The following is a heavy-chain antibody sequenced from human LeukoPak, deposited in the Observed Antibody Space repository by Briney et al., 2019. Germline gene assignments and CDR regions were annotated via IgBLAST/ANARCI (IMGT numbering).Heavy chain of an antibody. V-gene: IGHV1-69*05. CDR1: GGTFSSYA. J-gene: IGHJ4*02. D-gene: IGHD6-13*01. CDR3: AREEAAAALPIDY. CDR2: IIPIFGTA. Sequence: ASVKVSCKASGGTFSSYAISWVRQAPGQGLEWMGRIIPIFGTANSAQKFQGRVTITTDESTSTAYMELSSLRSEDTAVYHCAREEAAAALPIDYWGQGTLVTVSS.